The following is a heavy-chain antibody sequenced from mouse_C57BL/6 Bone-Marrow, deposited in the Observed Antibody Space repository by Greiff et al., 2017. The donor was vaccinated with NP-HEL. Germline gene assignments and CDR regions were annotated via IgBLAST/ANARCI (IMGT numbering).Heavy chain of an antibody. CDR2: IYPGDGDT. CDR3: ARSDDPWFAY. J-gene: IGHJ3*01. Sequence: VQLQESGAELVKPGASVKISCKASGYAFSSYWMNWVKQRPGKGLEWIGQIYPGDGDTNYNGRFKGKATLTADKSSSTAYMQLSSLTSEDSAVYFCARSDDPWFAYWGQGTLVTVSA. V-gene: IGHV1-80*01. CDR1: GYAFSSYW.